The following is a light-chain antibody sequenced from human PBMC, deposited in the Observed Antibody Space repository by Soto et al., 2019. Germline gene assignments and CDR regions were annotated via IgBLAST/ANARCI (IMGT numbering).Light chain of an antibody. CDR3: HQRQSWPRT. J-gene: IGKJ1*01. Sequence: EIALTQSPGTLSLSPGESSTFSXRDSQSVSSYLAWYQQKPGQAPRLLIYDASNRAAGIPARFSGSGSETDFTLTISDVEPEDFAVYYCHQRQSWPRTFGQGT. V-gene: IGKV3-11*01. CDR2: DAS. CDR1: QSVSSY.